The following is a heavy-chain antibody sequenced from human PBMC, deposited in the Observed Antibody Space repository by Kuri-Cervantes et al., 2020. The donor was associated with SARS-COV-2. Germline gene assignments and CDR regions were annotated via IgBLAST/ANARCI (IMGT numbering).Heavy chain of an antibody. CDR3: ARDLAGTAVAAWFDP. CDR1: GYTFTSYD. CDR2: MNPNSGNT. V-gene: IGHV1-8*03. J-gene: IGHJ5*02. Sequence: ASVKVSCKASGYTFTSYDINWVRQATGQGLEWMGWMNPNSGNTGYAQKFQGRVTITRNTSISTAYMELSSLRSDDTAVYYCARDLAGTAVAAWFDPWGQGTLVTVSS. D-gene: IGHD6-19*01.